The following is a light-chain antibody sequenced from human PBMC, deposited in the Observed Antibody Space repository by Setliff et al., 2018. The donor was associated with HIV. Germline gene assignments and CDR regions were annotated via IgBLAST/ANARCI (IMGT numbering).Light chain of an antibody. CDR3: QSNDSSLSGYV. Sequence: QSALAQPPAVSGAPGQRVTISCTGSSSNIGAGYDVHWYQQLPGTAPKLLIYGNSNRPSGVPDRFSGSKSGTSASLAITGLQAEDEADYYCQSNDSSLSGYVFGTGTKVTV. V-gene: IGLV1-40*01. CDR2: GNS. J-gene: IGLJ1*01. CDR1: SSNIGAGYD.